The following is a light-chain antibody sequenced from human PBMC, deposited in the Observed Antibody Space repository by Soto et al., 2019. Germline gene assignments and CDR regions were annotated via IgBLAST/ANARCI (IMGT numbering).Light chain of an antibody. CDR3: QQYRDLPQT. CDR1: QSVRSNY. J-gene: IGKJ1*01. V-gene: IGKV3-20*01. Sequence: EIVLTQSPGTLSLSPGERATLSCRASQSVRSNYLAWYQQKPGRAPRLLIYNSNTRATGVPDRFSGSGSGTDFTLTISRLEPEDFALYDCQQYRDLPQTFGQGTKVEMK. CDR2: NSN.